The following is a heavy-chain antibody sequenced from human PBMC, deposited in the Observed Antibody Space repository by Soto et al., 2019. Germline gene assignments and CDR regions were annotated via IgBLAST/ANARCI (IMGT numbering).Heavy chain of an antibody. Sequence: EVQLLESGGGLVQPGGSLRLSCAASGFTFSSYAMNWVRQAPGKGLEWVSGISDSGGSTYYADSVKGRFTISRDNSKNTLYLKMNSLSAEDTAIYYYAKDRGRITIVRGVAYYFDYWGQGTLVTVSS. CDR3: AKDRGRITIVRGVAYYFDY. CDR1: GFTFSSYA. J-gene: IGHJ4*02. D-gene: IGHD3-10*01. V-gene: IGHV3-23*01. CDR2: ISDSGGST.